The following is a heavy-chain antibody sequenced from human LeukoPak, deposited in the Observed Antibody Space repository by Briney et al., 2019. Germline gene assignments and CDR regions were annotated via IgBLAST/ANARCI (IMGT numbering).Heavy chain of an antibody. Sequence: SETLSLTCAVYGGSFSGYYWSWIRQPPGKGLEWIGEINHSGSTNYNPSLKSRVTISVDTSKNQFSLKLSSVTAADTAVYYCARGGKKRAAAGTPVVYWGQGTLVTVSS. D-gene: IGHD6-13*01. V-gene: IGHV4-34*01. CDR3: ARGGKKRAAAGTPVVY. J-gene: IGHJ4*02. CDR2: INHSGST. CDR1: GGSFSGYY.